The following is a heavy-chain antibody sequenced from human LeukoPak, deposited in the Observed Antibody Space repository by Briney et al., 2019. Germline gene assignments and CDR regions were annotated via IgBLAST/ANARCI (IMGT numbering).Heavy chain of an antibody. CDR2: IGTASDT. CDR1: GFTFSSFD. D-gene: IGHD1-1*01. CDR3: ARGPPRGKYYYMDV. V-gene: IGHV3-13*01. J-gene: IGHJ6*03. Sequence: GGSLRLSCAASGFTFSSFDMHWVRQPTGQGLEWVSTIGTASDTYYPGSVEGRFTLSRDNAKNPLYLQMNSLTAGDTAVYYCARGPPRGKYYYMDVWGKGTTVTVSS.